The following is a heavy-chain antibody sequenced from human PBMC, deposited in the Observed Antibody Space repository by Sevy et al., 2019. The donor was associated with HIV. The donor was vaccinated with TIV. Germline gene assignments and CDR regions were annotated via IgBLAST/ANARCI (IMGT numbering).Heavy chain of an antibody. Sequence: GGSLRLSCEVSGFTFSNYWMTWVRQAPGKGLEWVANIKEDGSDKYYGDSVKGRFGLSRDKAKNSLYLQMDSLRAEDTAVYYCVRDGLASATDFDYWGQGTLVTVSS. D-gene: IGHD2-15*01. CDR2: IKEDGSDK. J-gene: IGHJ4*02. V-gene: IGHV3-7*01. CDR1: GFTFSNYW. CDR3: VRDGLASATDFDY.